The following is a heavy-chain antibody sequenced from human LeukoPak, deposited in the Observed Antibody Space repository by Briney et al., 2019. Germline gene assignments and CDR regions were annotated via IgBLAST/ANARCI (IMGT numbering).Heavy chain of an antibody. J-gene: IGHJ4*02. CDR1: GGSVSSSTYY. Sequence: SETLSLTCTVSGGSVSSSTYYWGWIRQPPGKELEWIGTIYYSGSTYYNASVKSRVTISIDSSKNQFSLMLSSVTAADTAVYYCARQTGSGLFTLPGGQGTLVTVSS. V-gene: IGHV4-39*01. CDR3: ARQTGSGLFTLP. CDR2: IYYSGST. D-gene: IGHD3/OR15-3a*01.